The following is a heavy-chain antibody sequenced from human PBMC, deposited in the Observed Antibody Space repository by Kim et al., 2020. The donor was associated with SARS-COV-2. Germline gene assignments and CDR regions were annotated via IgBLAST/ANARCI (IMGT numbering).Heavy chain of an antibody. CDR1: GYSFTSYW. Sequence: GESLKISCKGSGYSFTSYWISWVRQMPGKGLEWMGRIDPSDSYTNYSPSFQGHVTISADKSISTAYLQWSSLKASDTAMYYCARAARIDWSKGDYYYYYGMDVWGQGTTLTVSS. CDR3: ARAARIDWSKGDYYYYYGMDV. J-gene: IGHJ6*02. D-gene: IGHD3-9*01. CDR2: IDPSDSYT. V-gene: IGHV5-10-1*01.